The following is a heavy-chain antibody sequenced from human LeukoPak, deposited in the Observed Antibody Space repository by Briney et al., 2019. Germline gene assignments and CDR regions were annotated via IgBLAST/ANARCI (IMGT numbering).Heavy chain of an antibody. CDR3: AKDRTMFSGDDAFDI. Sequence: PGRSLRLSCAASGFTFSSYAMHWVRQAPGKGLEWVAFIRYDGNNKYQPDSVKGRFTISRDNSKNTLYLQMNSLRAEDTAVYYCAKDRTMFSGDDAFDIWGQGTMVTVSS. CDR1: GFTFSSYA. CDR2: IRYDGNNK. V-gene: IGHV3-30*02. J-gene: IGHJ3*02. D-gene: IGHD3-10*02.